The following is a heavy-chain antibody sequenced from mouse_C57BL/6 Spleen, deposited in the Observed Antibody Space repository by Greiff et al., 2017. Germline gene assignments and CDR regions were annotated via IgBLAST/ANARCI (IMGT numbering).Heavy chain of an antibody. J-gene: IGHJ2*01. CDR3: ARDGYPDY. V-gene: IGHV1-26*01. D-gene: IGHD2-3*01. CDR1: GYTFTDYY. CDR2: INPNNGGT. Sequence: VQLQQSGPELVKPGASVKISCKASGYTFTDYYMNWVKQSHGKSLEWIGDINPNNGGTSYNQKFKGKATLTVDKSSSTAYMELRSLTSEDSAVYYCARDGYPDYWGQGTTLTVSS.